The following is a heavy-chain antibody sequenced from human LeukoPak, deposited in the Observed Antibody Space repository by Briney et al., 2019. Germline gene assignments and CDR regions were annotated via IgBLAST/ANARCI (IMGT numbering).Heavy chain of an antibody. D-gene: IGHD3-22*01. J-gene: IGHJ4*02. CDR2: INPNSGGT. CDR3: ARVFRYYDSRGYYQYYFDY. CDR1: GYTFTGYY. V-gene: IGHV1-2*02. Sequence: GASVKVSCKASGYTFTGYYMHWVRQAPGQGLEWMGWINPNSGGTNYAQKFQGRVTMTRDTSISTAYMELSRLRSDDTAVYYCARVFRYYDSRGYYQYYFDYWGQGTLVTVSS.